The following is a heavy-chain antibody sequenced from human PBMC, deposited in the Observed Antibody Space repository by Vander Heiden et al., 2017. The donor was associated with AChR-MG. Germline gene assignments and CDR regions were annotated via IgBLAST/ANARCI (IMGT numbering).Heavy chain of an antibody. CDR1: GFTFSGYG. Sequence: QVQLVESGGGVVQPGRSLRLSCAASGFTFSGYGMHWGRQAPGKGREWVAVISYDGSNKYYADSVKGRFTISRDNSKNTLYLQMNSLRAEDTAVYYCAIPGAGNYYYYGMDVWGQGTTVTVSS. J-gene: IGHJ6*02. CDR3: AIPGAGNYYYYGMDV. CDR2: ISYDGSNK. V-gene: IGHV3-30*03. D-gene: IGHD1-26*01.